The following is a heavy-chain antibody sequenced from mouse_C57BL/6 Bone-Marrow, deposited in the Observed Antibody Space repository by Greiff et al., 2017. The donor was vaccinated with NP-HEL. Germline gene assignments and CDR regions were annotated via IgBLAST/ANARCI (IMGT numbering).Heavy chain of an antibody. CDR3: ARVYYYGSSYDDY. CDR1: GYSITSGYY. Sequence: VQLQQSGPGLVKPSQSLSLTCSVTGYSITSGYYWNWIRQFPGNKLEWMGYISYDGSNNYNPSLNNRISITRDTSKNQFFLKLNSVTTEDTATYYCARVYYYGSSYDDYWGQGTTLTVSS. V-gene: IGHV3-6*01. CDR2: ISYDGSN. J-gene: IGHJ2*01. D-gene: IGHD1-1*01.